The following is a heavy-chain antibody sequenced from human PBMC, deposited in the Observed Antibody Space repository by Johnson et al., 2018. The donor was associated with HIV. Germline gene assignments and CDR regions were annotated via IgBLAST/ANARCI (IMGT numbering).Heavy chain of an antibody. Sequence: QVKLVESGGGVVQPGRSLRLSCAASGFTFSNYAMHWVRQAPGKGLEWVAVISYDGTNKYYADSVKGRFTISRDNSKKTLYLQMNSLRAEDTAAYYCARDGTTTYAFDIWGQGTMVTVSS. V-gene: IGHV3-30*04. CDR1: GFTFSNYA. J-gene: IGHJ3*02. CDR2: ISYDGTNK. CDR3: ARDGTTTYAFDI. D-gene: IGHD1-7*01.